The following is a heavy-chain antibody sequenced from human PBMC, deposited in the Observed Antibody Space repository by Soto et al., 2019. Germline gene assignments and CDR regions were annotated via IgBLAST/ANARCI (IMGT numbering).Heavy chain of an antibody. CDR1: GFTFSDYG. CDR2: IYYDGSNK. CDR3: ARVGADGSGHHPERRFDP. V-gene: IGHV3-33*01. Sequence: QVHLVESGGGVVQPGRSLRLSCVASGFTFSDYGMHWVRQAPGKGLEWVAFIYYDGSNKYDADSVKGRFTVARDNPKNTLYLQMNSLRAEDTSLYYCARVGADGSGHHPERRFDPWGQGTLVTVPS. J-gene: IGHJ5*02. D-gene: IGHD3-22*01.